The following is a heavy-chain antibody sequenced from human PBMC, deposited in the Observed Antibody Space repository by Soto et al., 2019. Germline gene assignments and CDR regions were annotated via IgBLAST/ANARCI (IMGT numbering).Heavy chain of an antibody. CDR3: AKEGGGGWLQPRPFDF. J-gene: IGHJ4*02. CDR2: ISGSGGST. V-gene: IGHV3-23*01. CDR1: GFTFSSYA. Sequence: PGGSLRLSCAASGFTFSSYAMSWVRQAPGKGLQWVSAISGSGGSTYYADSVKGRFTISRDNSKNKLYLQMNSLRAEDPAAYYFAKEGGGGWLQPRPFDFWGQGTLVTVSS. D-gene: IGHD5-12*01.